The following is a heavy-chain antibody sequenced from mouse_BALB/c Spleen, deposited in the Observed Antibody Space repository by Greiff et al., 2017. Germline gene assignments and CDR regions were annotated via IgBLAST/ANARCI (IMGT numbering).Heavy chain of an antibody. CDR1: GFTFSSFG. D-gene: IGHD2-1*01. V-gene: IGHV5-17*02. Sequence: EVQGVESGGGLVQPGGSRKLSCAASGFTFSSFGMHWVRQAPEKGLEWVAYISSGSSTIYYADTVKGRFTISRDNPKNTLFLQMTRLRSEDTAMYYCARQNYGNFSRYFDVWGAGTTVTVSS. CDR2: ISSGSSTI. CDR3: ARQNYGNFSRYFDV. J-gene: IGHJ1*01.